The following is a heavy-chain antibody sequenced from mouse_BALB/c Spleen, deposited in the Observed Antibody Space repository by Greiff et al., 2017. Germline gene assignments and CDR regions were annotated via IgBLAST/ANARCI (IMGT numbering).Heavy chain of an antibody. Sequence: EVQVVESGGGLVKPGGSLKLSCAASGFTFSSYAMSWVRQTPEKRLEWVATISSGGSYTYYPDSVKGRFTISRDNAKNTLYLQMSSLRSEDTAMYYCARAQLRPAMDYWGQGTSVTVSS. J-gene: IGHJ4*01. CDR1: GFTFSSYA. D-gene: IGHD2-12*01. CDR3: ARAQLRPAMDY. CDR2: ISSGGSYT. V-gene: IGHV5-9-3*01.